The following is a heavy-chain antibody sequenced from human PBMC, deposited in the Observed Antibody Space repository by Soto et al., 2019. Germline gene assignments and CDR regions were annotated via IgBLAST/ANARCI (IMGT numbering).Heavy chain of an antibody. CDR3: ANHIVGAPDNWFDP. Sequence: GGSLRLSCAASGFTFSSYAMSWVRQAPGKGLEWVSAISGSGGSTYYADSVKGRFTISRDNSKNTLYLQMNSLRAEDTAVYYCANHIVGAPDNWFDPWGQGTLVTVSS. CDR2: ISGSGGST. V-gene: IGHV3-23*01. D-gene: IGHD1-26*01. CDR1: GFTFSSYA. J-gene: IGHJ5*02.